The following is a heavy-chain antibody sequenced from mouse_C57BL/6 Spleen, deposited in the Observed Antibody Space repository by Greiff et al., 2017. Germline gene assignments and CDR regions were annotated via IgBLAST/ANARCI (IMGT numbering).Heavy chain of an antibody. Sequence: QVQLQQSGAELVRPGTSVKVSCKASGYAFTNYLIEWVKQRPGQGLEWIGVINPGSGGTNYNEKFKGKATLTADKSSSTAYMQHSSLTSEDSAVYFCARSYYYGSSFYWYFDVWGTGTTVTVSS. J-gene: IGHJ1*03. V-gene: IGHV1-54*01. CDR1: GYAFTNYL. D-gene: IGHD1-1*01. CDR3: ARSYYYGSSFYWYFDV. CDR2: INPGSGGT.